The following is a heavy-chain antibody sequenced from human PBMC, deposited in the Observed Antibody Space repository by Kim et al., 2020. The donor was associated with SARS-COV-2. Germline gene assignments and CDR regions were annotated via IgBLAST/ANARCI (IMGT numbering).Heavy chain of an antibody. Sequence: YHPSLKRRVPISVDTSKSQFSLKLSSVTAADTAVYYCAGEATVTTKRFDPWGQGTLVTVSS. CDR3: AGEATVTTKRFDP. D-gene: IGHD4-17*01. J-gene: IGHJ5*02. V-gene: IGHV4-34*01.